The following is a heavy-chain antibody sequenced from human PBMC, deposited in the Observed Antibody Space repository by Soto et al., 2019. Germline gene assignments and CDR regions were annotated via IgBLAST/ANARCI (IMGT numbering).Heavy chain of an antibody. CDR1: GASIDNYH. J-gene: IGHJ5*02. V-gene: IGHV4-4*07. D-gene: IGHD6-13*01. CDR2: IAPSGST. Sequence: SETLSLTCSVSGASIDNYHWSWIRQSAGKGLEWIGRIAPSGSTNYNPSLKGRVTMSVDTSKTHFSLKMRSVTAADTAVYFCARDRSAAGPSNWFDPWCQGTLVTVPQ. CDR3: ARDRSAAGPSNWFDP.